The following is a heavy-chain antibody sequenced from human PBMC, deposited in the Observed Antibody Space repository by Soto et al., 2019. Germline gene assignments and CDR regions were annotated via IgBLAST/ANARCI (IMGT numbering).Heavy chain of an antibody. CDR3: ARVDHRGYFAILTDY. CDR1: GGSISGSY. CDR2: VYYTGST. D-gene: IGHD3-9*01. V-gene: IGHV4-59*12. J-gene: IGHJ4*02. Sequence: PSETLSLTCSVSGGSISGSYWSWIRQSPGKGLEWLGYVYYTGSTNYSPSLRSRVSISVDMSKNQFSLNLRSVTAADTAVYYCARVDHRGYFAILTDYWGQGTLVTVSS.